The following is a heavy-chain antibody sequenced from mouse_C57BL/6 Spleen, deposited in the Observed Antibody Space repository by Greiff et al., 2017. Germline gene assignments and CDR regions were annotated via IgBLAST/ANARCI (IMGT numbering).Heavy chain of an antibody. CDR2: ISDGGSYT. CDR3: ARAYYYGSSDRAWFAY. J-gene: IGHJ3*01. CDR1: GFTFSSYA. Sequence: VQLVESGGGLVKPGGSLKLSCAASGFTFSSYAMSWVRQTPEKRLEWVATISDGGSYTYYPDNVKGRFTISRDNAKNNLYLQLSHLKSEDTAMYYCARAYYYGSSDRAWFAYWGQGTLVTVSA. D-gene: IGHD1-1*01. V-gene: IGHV5-4*01.